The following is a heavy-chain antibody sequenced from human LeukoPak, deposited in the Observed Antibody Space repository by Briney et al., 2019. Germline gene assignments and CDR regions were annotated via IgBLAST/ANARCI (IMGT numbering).Heavy chain of an antibody. CDR3: ARELVVVTTISGHY. Sequence: GRSLRLSCAASEFSFSSYAMHWVRQAPGEGLEWVALISYDGSNKYYADSVKGRFTISRDNSKNTLYLQMNSLRAGDTAVYYCARELVVVTTISGHYWGQGTLVTVSS. CDR2: ISYDGSNK. V-gene: IGHV3-30-3*01. CDR1: EFSFSSYA. J-gene: IGHJ4*02. D-gene: IGHD2-21*02.